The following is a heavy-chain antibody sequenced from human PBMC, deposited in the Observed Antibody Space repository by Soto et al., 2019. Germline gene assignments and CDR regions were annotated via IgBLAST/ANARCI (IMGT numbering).Heavy chain of an antibody. V-gene: IGHV1-69*12. CDR3: ARDSPKGIAARPSRSYFDL. CDR2: IITIFGTA. D-gene: IGHD6-6*01. J-gene: IGHJ2*01. CDR1: GGTFSSYA. Sequence: QVQLVQSGAEVKKPGSSVKVSCKASGGTFSSYAISWVRQAPGQGREWMGGIITIFGTANYAQKFQGRVTITADESTSTAYMEMSSLRSEDTAVYYCARDSPKGIAARPSRSYFDLWGRGTLVTVSS.